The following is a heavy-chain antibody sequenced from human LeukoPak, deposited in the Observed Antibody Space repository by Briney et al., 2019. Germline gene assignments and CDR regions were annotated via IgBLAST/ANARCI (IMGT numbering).Heavy chain of an antibody. D-gene: IGHD3-16*01. CDR1: GYTFTSYG. CDR2: ISAYNGNT. Sequence: GASVKVSCKASGYTFTSYGISWVRQAPGQGLEWMGWISAYNGNTNYAQKLQGRVTMTTDTSTSTAYMELRSLRSDDTAVYYCARDRLPGGYYYYYMDVWGKGTTVTASS. J-gene: IGHJ6*03. V-gene: IGHV1-18*01. CDR3: ARDRLPGGYYYYYMDV.